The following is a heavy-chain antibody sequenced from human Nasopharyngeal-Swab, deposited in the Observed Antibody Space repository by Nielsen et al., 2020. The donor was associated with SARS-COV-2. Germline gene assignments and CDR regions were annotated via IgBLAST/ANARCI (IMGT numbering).Heavy chain of an antibody. V-gene: IGHV3-48*04. J-gene: IGHJ4*02. CDR3: ARDQTVAGYDFDY. CDR2: ISRRSDTI. D-gene: IGHD6-19*01. Sequence: GESLKISCAASGFTFSAYNINWVRQAPGKGLEWVSYISRRSDTIYYADSVKGRFTISRDNAKNSLLLEMNSLSAEDTAVYYCARDQTVAGYDFDYWGQGTLVTVSP. CDR1: GFTFSAYN.